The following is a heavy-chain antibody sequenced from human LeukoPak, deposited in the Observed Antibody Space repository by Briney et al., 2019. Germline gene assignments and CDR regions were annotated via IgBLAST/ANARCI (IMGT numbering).Heavy chain of an antibody. V-gene: IGHV4-4*07. J-gene: IGHJ4*02. CDR3: ARGGGDCGGDCYSGDH. CDR2: IYTSGST. D-gene: IGHD2-21*02. Sequence: SETLSLTCTVPGVSISSYYWSWIRQPAGKGLEWIGRIYTSGSTNYNPSLKSRVTISVDTSKNQFSLKLSSVTAADTAVYYCARGGGDCGGDCYSGDHWGQGTLVTVSS. CDR1: GVSISSYY.